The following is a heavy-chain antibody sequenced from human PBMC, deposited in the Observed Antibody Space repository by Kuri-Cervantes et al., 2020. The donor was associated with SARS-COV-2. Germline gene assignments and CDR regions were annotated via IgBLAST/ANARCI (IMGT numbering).Heavy chain of an antibody. J-gene: IGHJ4*02. V-gene: IGHV3-23*01. CDR1: GFTFGDYA. D-gene: IGHD3-22*01. CDR2: ISGVGVHT. Sequence: GESLKISCTASGFTFGDYAMGWVRQAPGEGLEWVSVISGVGVHTYYADSVRGRFTISRDFSRNTLFLQMNSLRDEDTAVYYCTRNYYLDGSGDPALGYWGQGTLVTVSS. CDR3: TRNYYLDGSGDPALGY.